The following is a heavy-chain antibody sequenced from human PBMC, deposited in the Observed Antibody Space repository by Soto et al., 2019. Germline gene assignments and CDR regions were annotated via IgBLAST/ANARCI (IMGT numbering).Heavy chain of an antibody. V-gene: IGHV1-69*02. D-gene: IGHD3-10*01. Sequence: QVQLVQSGAEVKKPGSSVKVSCTASGGTFSSYTISWVRQAPGQGLEWMGRIIPILGLTNYPQKFQGRVTITADKSTSTAYMELSSLRSEDTAVYYCASLGGYYGMDVWGQGTTVTVSS. CDR3: ASLGGYYGMDV. CDR1: GGTFSSYT. J-gene: IGHJ6*02. CDR2: IIPILGLT.